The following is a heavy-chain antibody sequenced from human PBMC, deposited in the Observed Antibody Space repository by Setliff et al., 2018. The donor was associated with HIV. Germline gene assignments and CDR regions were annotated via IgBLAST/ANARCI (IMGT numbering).Heavy chain of an antibody. D-gene: IGHD3-10*01. CDR1: GGSISGYY. J-gene: IGHJ5*02. Sequence: SETLSLTCTVSGGSISGYYWSWIRQPPGKGLEWIGYIFYSGSTNYNPSLKSRVTISVDTSKNQFSLKLSSVTAADTAVYYCARTSGGDRLNWFDPWGQGTLVTIS. CDR3: ARTSGGDRLNWFDP. V-gene: IGHV4-59*08. CDR2: IFYSGST.